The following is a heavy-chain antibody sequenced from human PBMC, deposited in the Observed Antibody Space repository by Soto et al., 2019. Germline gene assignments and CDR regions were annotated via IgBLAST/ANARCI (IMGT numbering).Heavy chain of an antibody. V-gene: IGHV1-18*01. Sequence: QVQLVQSGAEVKKPGASVKVSCKASGYTFTSYGISWVRQAPGQGLEWMGWISAYNGNTNYAQKVQGRVTMTKDTSTGTAYMELRSLRSDDTAVYYCARYRATINSFWFDPWGQGTLVTVSS. D-gene: IGHD5-12*01. J-gene: IGHJ5*02. CDR1: GYTFTSYG. CDR3: ARYRATINSFWFDP. CDR2: ISAYNGNT.